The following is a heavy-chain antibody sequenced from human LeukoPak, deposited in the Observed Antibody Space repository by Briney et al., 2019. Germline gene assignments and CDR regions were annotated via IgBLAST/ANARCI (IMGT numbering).Heavy chain of an antibody. J-gene: IGHJ4*02. Sequence: PSETLSLTCTVSGGSISNYYWSWIRQPPGKGLEWIGYMYYSGSTNYNPSLKSRVTISVDTSKNQLSLKPRSVTAADTAVYYCASSHPLGSNNDYYTPFDYWGQGTLVTVSS. V-gene: IGHV4-59*01. CDR3: ASSHPLGSNNDYYTPFDY. CDR2: MYYSGST. D-gene: IGHD3-3*01. CDR1: GGSISNYY.